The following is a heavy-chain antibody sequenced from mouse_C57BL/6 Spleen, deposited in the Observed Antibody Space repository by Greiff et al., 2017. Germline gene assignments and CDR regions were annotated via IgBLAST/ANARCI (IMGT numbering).Heavy chain of an antibody. CDR2: IDPETGGT. D-gene: IGHD1-1*01. CDR3: DRRAYYYGSSYDYYAMDY. CDR1: GYTFTDYE. J-gene: IGHJ4*01. V-gene: IGHV1-15*01. Sequence: QVQLQQSGAELVRPGASVTLSCKASGYTFTDYEMHWVKQTPVHGLEWIGAIDPETGGTAYNQKFKGKAILTADTSSNTAYLQLSSLTSEDTAVYYCDRRAYYYGSSYDYYAMDYWGQGTSVTVSS.